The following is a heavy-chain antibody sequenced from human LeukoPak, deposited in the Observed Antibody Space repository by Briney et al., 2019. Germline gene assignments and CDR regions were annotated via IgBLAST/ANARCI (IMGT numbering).Heavy chain of an antibody. CDR1: GGSFSGYY. D-gene: IGHD5-18*01. J-gene: IGHJ4*02. V-gene: IGHV4-34*01. CDR2: INHSGGT. Sequence: SEALSLTCAVYGGSFSGYYWSWIRQPPGKGLEWIGEINHSGGTNYNPSLKSRVTISVDTSKNQFSLKLSSVTAADTAVYYCARCGYSYGYAAFDYWGQGTLVTVSS. CDR3: ARCGYSYGYAAFDY.